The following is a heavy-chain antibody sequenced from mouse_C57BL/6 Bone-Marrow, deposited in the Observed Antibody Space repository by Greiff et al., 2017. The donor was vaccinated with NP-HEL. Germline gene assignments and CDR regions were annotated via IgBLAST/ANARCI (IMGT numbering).Heavy chain of an antibody. D-gene: IGHD1-1*01. CDR1: GYAFSSSW. CDR3: ARAGDGSSWFAY. CDR2: IYPGDGAT. Sequence: VQLHQSGPELVKPGASVKLSCKASGYAFSSSWMHWVKQRPGQGLEWIGRIYPGDGATNYNGKFKGKATLTADKSSSTAYVQLSSLTSEDSAVYFCARAGDGSSWFAYWGQGTLVTVSA. J-gene: IGHJ3*01. V-gene: IGHV1-82*01.